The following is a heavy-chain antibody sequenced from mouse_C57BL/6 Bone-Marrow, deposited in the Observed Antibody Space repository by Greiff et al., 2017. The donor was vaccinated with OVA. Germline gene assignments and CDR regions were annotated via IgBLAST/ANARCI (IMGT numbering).Heavy chain of an antibody. J-gene: IGHJ2*01. Sequence: VHLVESGAELARPGASVKLSCKASGYTFTSYGISWVKQRTGQGLEWIGEIYPRSGNTYYNEKFKGKATLTADKSSSTAYMELRSLTSEDSAVYFCARSGITTVFDYWGQGTTLTVSS. CDR2: IYPRSGNT. D-gene: IGHD1-1*01. CDR1: GYTFTSYG. CDR3: ARSGITTVFDY. V-gene: IGHV1-81*01.